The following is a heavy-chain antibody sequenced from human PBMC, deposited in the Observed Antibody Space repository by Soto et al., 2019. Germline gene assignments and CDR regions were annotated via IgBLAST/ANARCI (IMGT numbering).Heavy chain of an antibody. J-gene: IGHJ6*02. CDR1: GGTFSSYT. V-gene: IGHV1-69*02. CDR2: IIPILGIA. CDR3: ASGDIVVVPAAMWNYYYGMDV. D-gene: IGHD2-2*01. Sequence: QVQLVQSGAEVKKPGSSVKVSCKASGGTFSSYTISWVRQAPGQGLEWMGRIIPILGIANYAQKFQGRVTITADKYTITAYMERSSMRSEDTAVYYSASGDIVVVPAAMWNYYYGMDVWGRGTTVTVSS.